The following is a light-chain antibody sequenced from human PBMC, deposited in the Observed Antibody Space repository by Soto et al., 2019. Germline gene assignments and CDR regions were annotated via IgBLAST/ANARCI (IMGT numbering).Light chain of an antibody. CDR3: SSYTSSNTYV. CDR2: EVS. V-gene: IGLV2-14*01. J-gene: IGLJ1*01. CDR1: NIGGKS. Sequence: LTQPPSVSVAPGQTARITCGGNNIGGKSVHWYQQHPGKAPKLMIHEVSNRPSGVSNRFSGSKSGNTASLAISGLQAEDEADYYCSSYTSSNTYVFGTGTKVTV.